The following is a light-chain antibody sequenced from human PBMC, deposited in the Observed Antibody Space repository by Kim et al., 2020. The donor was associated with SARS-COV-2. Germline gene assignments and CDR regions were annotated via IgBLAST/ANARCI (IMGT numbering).Light chain of an antibody. V-gene: IGLV2-8*01. J-gene: IGLJ2*01. CDR1: SSDVGDYAY. Sequence: PEHSVTISSTGSSSDVGDYAYVSWYHHHSRKAPKLRIYEVNKRPSGVPDRFSGSKSGNTASLTVSGLQAEDEADYYCSSYAGSNVLFGGGTKLTVL. CDR3: SSYAGSNVL. CDR2: EVN.